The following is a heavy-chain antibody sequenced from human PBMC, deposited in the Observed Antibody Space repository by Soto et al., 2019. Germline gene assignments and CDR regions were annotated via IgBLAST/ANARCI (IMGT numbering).Heavy chain of an antibody. V-gene: IGHV3-53*01. CDR1: GFTVSHNY. CDR2: IYSGGYT. CDR3: AIGGGQIYYSGMDV. D-gene: IGHD3-3*01. J-gene: IGHJ6*02. Sequence: GGSLRLSCAVSGFTVSHNYMSWVRQAPGKGLEGVSVIYSGGYTAYGDSVKGRFTISRDNSKNTLYLQMNSLRADDTAVYHCAIGGGQIYYSGMDVWGQGTTVTVSS.